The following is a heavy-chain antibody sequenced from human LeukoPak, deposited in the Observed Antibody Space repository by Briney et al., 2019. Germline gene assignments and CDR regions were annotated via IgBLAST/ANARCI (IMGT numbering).Heavy chain of an antibody. J-gene: IGHJ3*02. D-gene: IGHD3-16*01. V-gene: IGHV1-18*01. CDR2: INPYNGNT. CDR3: ARVGAAGEFPDAFDI. Sequence: ASVKVSCKASGYTIRNSGVTWVRQAPGQGLEWMGCINPYNGNTNYAQMFQGRVTMSTDTSTNTASMELKSLRSDDTAVYSCARVGAAGEFPDAFDIWGQGTLVTVSS. CDR1: GYTIRNSG.